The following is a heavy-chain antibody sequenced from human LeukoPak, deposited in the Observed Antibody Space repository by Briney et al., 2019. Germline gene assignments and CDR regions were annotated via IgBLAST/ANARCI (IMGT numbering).Heavy chain of an antibody. CDR2: IFYSGST. CDR3: ARVDGDYPSYYFDY. Sequence: PSETLSLTCTVSGGSINNGGYYWSWIRQHPGKGLEWIGYIFYSGSTYHNPSLKSRVTISIDTSKNQFSLKLSSVTAADTAAYYCARVDGDYPSYYFDYWGQGTLVTVSS. D-gene: IGHD4-17*01. CDR1: GGSINNGGYY. J-gene: IGHJ4*02. V-gene: IGHV4-31*03.